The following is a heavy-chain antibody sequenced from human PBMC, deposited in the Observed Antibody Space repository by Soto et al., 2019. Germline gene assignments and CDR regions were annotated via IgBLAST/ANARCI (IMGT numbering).Heavy chain of an antibody. Sequence: QVQLVQSGAEVKKPGSSVKVSCKASGGTFSSYAISWVRQAPGQGLEWMGGIIPIFGTANYAQKFQGRVTITADESTSTAYMELSSLRSEDTAVYYCARYEQLVGVNWFDPWGQGTLVTVSS. J-gene: IGHJ5*02. V-gene: IGHV1-69*01. D-gene: IGHD6-6*01. CDR1: GGTFSSYA. CDR3: ARYEQLVGVNWFDP. CDR2: IIPIFGTA.